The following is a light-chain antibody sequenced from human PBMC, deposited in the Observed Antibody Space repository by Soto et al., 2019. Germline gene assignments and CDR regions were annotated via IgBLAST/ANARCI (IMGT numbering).Light chain of an antibody. J-gene: IGKJ3*01. V-gene: IGKV3-20*01. CDR3: QQYGSSGVT. CDR1: QSVSSSQ. CDR2: GAS. Sequence: EIVLTQSPGTLSLSPGERATLSCRARQSVSSSQLAWYQQRPGQAPRLLVYGASTRATGIADRFSGSGSGTDFTLTISRLEPEDFAVYYCQQYGSSGVTFGPGTKVYIK.